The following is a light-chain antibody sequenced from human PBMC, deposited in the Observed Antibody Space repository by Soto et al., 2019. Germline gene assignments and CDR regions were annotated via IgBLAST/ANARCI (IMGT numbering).Light chain of an antibody. J-gene: IGKJ2*01. CDR3: QQCDNLPYT. V-gene: IGKV1-33*01. CDR2: DAS. CDR1: QDINNY. Sequence: DVLMTQSPSSLSASVGDRVTITCQASQDINNYLNWYQQKPGKAPKLLIYDASNLETGVPLRFSGGGSGIEFTFTISSLQPEDIATYYGQQCDNLPYTFGQGPKLEMK.